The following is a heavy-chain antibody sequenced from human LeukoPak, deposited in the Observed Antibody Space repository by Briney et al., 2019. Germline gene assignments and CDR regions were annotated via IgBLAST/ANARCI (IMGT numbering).Heavy chain of an antibody. J-gene: IGHJ4*02. D-gene: IGHD3-22*01. CDR3: AEDKGGSYYDSSGNIDY. V-gene: IGHV3-9*01. Sequence: PGRSLRLSCAASGFTFDDYAMHWVRQAPGKGLEWVSGISWNSGSIGYADSVKGRFTISRDNAKNSLYLQMNSLRAEDTALYYCAEDKGGSYYDSSGNIDYWGQGTLVTVSS. CDR1: GFTFDDYA. CDR2: ISWNSGSI.